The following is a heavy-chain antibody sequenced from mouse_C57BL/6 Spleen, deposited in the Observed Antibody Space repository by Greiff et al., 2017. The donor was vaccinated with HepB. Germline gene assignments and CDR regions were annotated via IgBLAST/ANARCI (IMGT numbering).Heavy chain of an antibody. CDR2: IHPNSGST. CDR3: ARDPYSKNAMDY. J-gene: IGHJ4*01. V-gene: IGHV1-64*01. Sequence: QVQLQQPGAELVKPGASVKLSCKASGYTFTSYWMHWVKQRPGQGLEWIGMIHPNSGSTNYNEKFKSKATLTVDKSSSTAYMQLSSLTSEDSAVYYCARDPYSKNAMDYWGQGTSVTVSS. D-gene: IGHD2-5*01. CDR1: GYTFTSYW.